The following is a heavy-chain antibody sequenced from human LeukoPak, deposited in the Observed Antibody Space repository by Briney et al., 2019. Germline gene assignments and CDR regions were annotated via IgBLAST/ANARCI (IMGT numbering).Heavy chain of an antibody. CDR1: GGSFSGYY. V-gene: IGHV4-34*01. J-gene: IGHJ4*02. D-gene: IGHD3-3*01. CDR3: ARSYWSGYSWYYFDY. Sequence: SETLSLTCAVYGGSFSGYYWSWIRQPPGKGLEWIGEINHSGSTNYNPSLKSRVTISVDTSKNQFSLKLSSVTAADTAVYYCARSYWSGYSWYYFDYWGQGTLVTVSS. CDR2: INHSGST.